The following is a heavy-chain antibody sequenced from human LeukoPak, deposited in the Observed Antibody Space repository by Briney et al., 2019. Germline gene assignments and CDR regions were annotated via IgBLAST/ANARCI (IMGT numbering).Heavy chain of an antibody. CDR2: TYYRFKWYT. J-gene: IGHJ5*02. CDR3: ARGGNYYWFDP. CDR1: GDSVSSNSAA. D-gene: IGHD1-26*01. V-gene: IGHV6-1*01. Sequence: SQTLSLTCAISGDSVSSNSAAWIWIRQSPSRGLEWLGRTYYRFKWYTDYAVSVKSRMTINPDTSKNQFSLQLNSVTPEDTAVYYCARGGNYYWFDPWGQGTLVTVSS.